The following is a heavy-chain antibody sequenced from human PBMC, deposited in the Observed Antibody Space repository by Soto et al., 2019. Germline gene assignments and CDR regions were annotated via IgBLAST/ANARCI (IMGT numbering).Heavy chain of an antibody. CDR3: ARGGDYYDSSGYYPHDYYYYYGMDV. D-gene: IGHD3-22*01. J-gene: IGHJ6*02. V-gene: IGHV3-30-3*01. CDR2: ISYDGSNK. CDR1: GFTFSSYA. Sequence: RGGSLRLSCAASGFTFSSYAMHWVRQAPGKGLEWVAVISYDGSNKYYADSVKGRFTISRDNSKNTLYLQMNSLRAEDTAVYYCARGGDYYDSSGYYPHDYYYYYGMDVWGQGTTVTVSS.